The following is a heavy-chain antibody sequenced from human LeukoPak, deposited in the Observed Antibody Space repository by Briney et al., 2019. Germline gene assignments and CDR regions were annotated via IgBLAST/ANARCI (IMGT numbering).Heavy chain of an antibody. J-gene: IGHJ4*02. CDR2: IYYSGST. Sequence: MTSETLSLTCTVSGVSISSYYWSWIRQPPGKGLEWIGYIYYSGSTNYNPSLKSRVTISVDTSKDQFSLKLSSVTAADTAVYYCARRGYGSGSYEDYWGQGTLVTVSS. CDR3: ARRGYGSGSYEDY. CDR1: GVSISSYY. V-gene: IGHV4-59*08. D-gene: IGHD3-10*01.